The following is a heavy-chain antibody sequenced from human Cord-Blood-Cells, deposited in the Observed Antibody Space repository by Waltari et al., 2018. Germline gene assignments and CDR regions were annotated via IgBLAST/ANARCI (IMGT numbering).Heavy chain of an antibody. V-gene: IGHV4-31*03. CDR3: AREPRYFDWPRNDYAFDI. Sequence: QVQLQESGPGLVKPSQTLSLTCTVSGGSISSGGYYWSWIRQHPGQGLGWIGYIYSSGSTYYNPSLKSRVTISVDTSKNQFSLKLSSVTAADTAVYYCAREPRYFDWPRNDYAFDIWGQGTMVTVSS. CDR2: IYSSGST. D-gene: IGHD3-9*01. CDR1: GGSISSGGYY. J-gene: IGHJ3*02.